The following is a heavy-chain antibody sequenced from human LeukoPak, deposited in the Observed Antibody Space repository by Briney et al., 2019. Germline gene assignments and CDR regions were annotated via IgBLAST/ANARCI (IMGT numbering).Heavy chain of an antibody. CDR1: GYTFTSYD. V-gene: IGHV1-18*01. D-gene: IGHD3-10*01. J-gene: IGHJ6*03. CDR2: ISAYNGNT. CDR3: ASAEWFGGLWNMDV. Sequence: ASVKVSCKASGYTFTSYDISWVRQAPGQGLEWMGWISAYNGNTNYAQKLQGRVTMTTDTSTSTAYMELRSLRSDDTAVYYCASAEWFGGLWNMDVWGKGTTVTISS.